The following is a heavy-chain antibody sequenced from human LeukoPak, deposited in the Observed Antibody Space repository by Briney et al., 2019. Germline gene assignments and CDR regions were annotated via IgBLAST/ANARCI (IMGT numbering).Heavy chain of an antibody. CDR2: INPNSGGT. D-gene: IGHD2-21*02. V-gene: IGHV1-2*02. J-gene: IGHJ6*03. Sequence: ASVKVSCKASGYTFTGYYMHWVRQAPGQGLEWMGWINPNSGGTNYAQKFQGRVTMTRDTSISTAHMELSRLRSDDTAVYYCARDRDNLVTAISPDSYYYYYMDVWGKGTTVTVSS. CDR3: ARDRDNLVTAISPDSYYYYYMDV. CDR1: GYTFTGYY.